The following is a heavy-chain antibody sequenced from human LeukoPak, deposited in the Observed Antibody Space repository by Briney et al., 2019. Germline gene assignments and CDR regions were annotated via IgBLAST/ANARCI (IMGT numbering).Heavy chain of an antibody. J-gene: IGHJ3*02. D-gene: IGHD6-6*01. CDR1: GFTFSSYA. Sequence: GGSLRLSCAASGFTFSSYAMHWVRQAPGKGLEWVAVISYDGSNKYYADSVKGRFTISRDNSKNTLYLQMNSLRAEDTAVYYCARESIAARPGAFDIWGQGTMVTVSS. CDR2: ISYDGSNK. V-gene: IGHV3-30-3*01. CDR3: ARESIAARPGAFDI.